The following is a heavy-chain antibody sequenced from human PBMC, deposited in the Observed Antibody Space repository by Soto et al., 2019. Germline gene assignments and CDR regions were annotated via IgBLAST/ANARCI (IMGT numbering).Heavy chain of an antibody. J-gene: IGHJ4*02. CDR1: GFTFDDYA. CDR3: AKIATRGYGYKDVPY. CDR2: ISWNSGSI. V-gene: IGHV3-9*01. D-gene: IGHD5-12*01. Sequence: GGFLRLSCAASGFTFDDYAMHWVRQAPGKGLEWVSGISWNSGSIGYADSVKGRFTISRDNSKNTLYLQMNSLRAEATAVYYCAKIATRGYGYKDVPYWGQGTLVTVSS.